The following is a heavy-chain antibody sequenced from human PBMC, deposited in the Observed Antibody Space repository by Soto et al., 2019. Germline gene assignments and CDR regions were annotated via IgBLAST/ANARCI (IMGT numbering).Heavy chain of an antibody. J-gene: IGHJ4*02. CDR3: ARSNGSGSYYSLYFDY. D-gene: IGHD3-10*01. CDR1: GGSISSGGYY. Sequence: PSETLSLTCTVSGGSISSGGYYWSWIRQHPGKGLEWIGYIYYSGSTYYNPSLKSRVTISVDTSKNQFSLKLSSVTAADTAVYYCARSNGSGSYYSLYFDYWGQGTLVTV. CDR2: IYYSGST. V-gene: IGHV4-31*03.